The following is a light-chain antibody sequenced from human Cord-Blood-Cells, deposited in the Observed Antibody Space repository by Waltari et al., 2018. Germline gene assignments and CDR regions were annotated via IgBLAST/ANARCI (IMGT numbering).Light chain of an antibody. V-gene: IGLV3-25*03. Sequence: SYELTQPPSVSVSPGQTARITCSGDALPKQYAYWYKKKPGQAPVRVIYKDSERPSGIPERFSGSSSGTTVTLTISGVQAEDEADYYCQSADSSGTYGVFGGGTKLTVL. J-gene: IGLJ3*02. CDR1: ALPKQY. CDR3: QSADSSGTYGV. CDR2: KDS.